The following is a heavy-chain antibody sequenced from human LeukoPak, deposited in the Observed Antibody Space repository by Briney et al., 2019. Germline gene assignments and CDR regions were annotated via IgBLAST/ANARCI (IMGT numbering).Heavy chain of an antibody. V-gene: IGHV1-46*01. D-gene: IGHD2-2*01. CDR2: INPSGGST. CDR3: ARGFTVPAATAQTFNWFDP. Sequence: APVKVSCKASGYTFTSYYMHWVRQAPGQGLEWMGIINPSGGSTSYAQKFQGRVTMTRDTSTSTVYMELSSLRSEDTAVYYCARGFTVPAATAQTFNWFDPWGQGTLVTVSS. J-gene: IGHJ5*02. CDR1: GYTFTSYY.